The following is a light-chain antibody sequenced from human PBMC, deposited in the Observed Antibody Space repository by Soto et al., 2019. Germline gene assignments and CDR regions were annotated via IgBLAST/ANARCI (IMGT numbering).Light chain of an antibody. CDR3: QQRYTWPPFT. J-gene: IGKJ3*01. CDR1: QNISNH. Sequence: EIVLTQSPATLSFSLGERATLSCRASQNISNHLAWYQQKPGQAPRLLIYDASNRATGIPARFSGGGSGTDFSLPISSLEPEDFSVYYCQQRYTWPPFTFGPGTTVDMK. CDR2: DAS. V-gene: IGKV3-11*01.